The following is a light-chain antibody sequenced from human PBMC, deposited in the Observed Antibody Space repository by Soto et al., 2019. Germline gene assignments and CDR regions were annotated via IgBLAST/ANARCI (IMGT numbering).Light chain of an antibody. CDR2: GAS. Sequence: IVLTQSPGTLSLSPGERATLSCRASQSVSSSYLAWYQQKPGQAPRLLIYGASSRATGIPDRFSGSGSGTDFTLTISSLEPEDFAVYYWHQYYSSPLTFGGGTKVEIK. CDR3: HQYYSSPLT. V-gene: IGKV3-20*01. J-gene: IGKJ4*01. CDR1: QSVSSSY.